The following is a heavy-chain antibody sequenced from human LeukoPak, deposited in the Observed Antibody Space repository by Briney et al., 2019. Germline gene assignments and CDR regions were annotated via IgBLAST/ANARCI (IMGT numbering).Heavy chain of an antibody. CDR1: GYTFSDYA. CDR2: IDAGNGDT. CDR3: ARGSTSDWPLDH. D-gene: IGHD2-2*01. V-gene: IGHV1-3*01. Sequence: ASVKVSCKASGYTFSDYAMHWVRQAPGHRFEWMGWIDAGNGDTRYSQKFQGRVTITRDTSASTAYIELRSLRSEDKAMYYCARGSTSDWPLDHWGQETLVTISS. J-gene: IGHJ4*02.